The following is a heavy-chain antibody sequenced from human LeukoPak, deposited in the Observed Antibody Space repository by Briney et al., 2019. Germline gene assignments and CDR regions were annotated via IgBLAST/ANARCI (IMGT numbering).Heavy chain of an antibody. V-gene: IGHV3-23*01. J-gene: IGHJ5*02. CDR1: GFSVSRIE. CDR3: AKRHGSSSWLKSNWFDP. Sequence: GGSLRLSCAASGFSVSRIEMSRVRQAPGKGVEWISAICGSGGSTYYADSVKGRFTISRDNSKNTLYLQMNGLRAEDTAVYYCAKRHGSSSWLKSNWFDPWGQGTLVTVSS. CDR2: ICGSGGST. D-gene: IGHD6-13*01.